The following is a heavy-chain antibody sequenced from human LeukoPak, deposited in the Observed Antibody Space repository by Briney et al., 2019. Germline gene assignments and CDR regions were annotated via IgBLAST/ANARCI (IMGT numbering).Heavy chain of an antibody. CDR1: GYTFTGYY. CDR3: ATVKYDSSGYYYYYYYMDV. D-gene: IGHD3-22*01. Sequence: ASVKVSCKASGYTFTGYYMHWVRQAPGQGLEWMGWINPNSGGTNYAQKFQGRVTMTRDTSISTAYMELSRLRSDDTAVYYCATVKYDSSGYYYYYYYMDVWGKGTTVTISS. CDR2: INPNSGGT. V-gene: IGHV1-2*02. J-gene: IGHJ6*03.